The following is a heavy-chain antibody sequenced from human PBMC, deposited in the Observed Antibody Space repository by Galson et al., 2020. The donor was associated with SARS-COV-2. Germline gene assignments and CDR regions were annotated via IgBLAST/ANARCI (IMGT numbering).Heavy chain of an antibody. V-gene: IGHV3-30*03. Sequence: GESMRLSCAAYGFTLTSHAMHWDRQPPGKGMEWVAVISYDGSNKYYADSVKGRFTIARDKSKDTLYPQMNSLRAEDTAVYYCVTEGLPYYYGMDVWGQGTTVTGAS. J-gene: IGHJ6*02. CDR1: GFTLTSHA. CDR2: ISYDGSNK. CDR3: VTEGLPYYYGMDV.